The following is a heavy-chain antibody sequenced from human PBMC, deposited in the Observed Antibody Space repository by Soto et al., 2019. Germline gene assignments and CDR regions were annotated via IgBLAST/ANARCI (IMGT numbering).Heavy chain of an antibody. D-gene: IGHD6-6*01. V-gene: IGHV3-9*01. CDR3: VKASTYSSSQGWFDP. CDR2: ISWNSGNI. Sequence: GGPLRLSCAASGFSFDGYAMNWVRQPPGKGLEWVSGISWNSGNIDYADSVKGRFTISRDNAKNSLYLQMNSLGAEDTALYYCVKASTYSSSQGWFDPWGQGTMVTVSS. J-gene: IGHJ5*02. CDR1: GFSFDGYA.